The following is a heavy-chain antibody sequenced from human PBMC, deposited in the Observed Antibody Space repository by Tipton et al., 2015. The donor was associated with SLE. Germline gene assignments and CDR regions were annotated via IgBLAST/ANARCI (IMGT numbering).Heavy chain of an antibody. Sequence: SLRLSCSVSGGSINSGGYYWSWIRQHPGKGLEWVSSINWNSGNIGYVDSVKGRFTISRDNAKSSLYLQMNSLRVEDTALYYCAREGAVAGIGFDYWGQGTLITVSS. CDR1: GGSINSGGYY. D-gene: IGHD6-19*01. J-gene: IGHJ4*02. CDR2: INWNSGNI. V-gene: IGHV3-20*04. CDR3: AREGAVAGIGFDY.